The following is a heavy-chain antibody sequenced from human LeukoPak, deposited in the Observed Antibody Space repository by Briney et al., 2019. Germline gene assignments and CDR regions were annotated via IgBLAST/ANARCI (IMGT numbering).Heavy chain of an antibody. D-gene: IGHD2-15*01. CDR1: GGTFSSYA. V-gene: IGHV1-69*05. CDR2: IIPIFGTA. CDR3: ASASVAPGIRYYFDY. Sequence: GASVKVSCKASGGTFSSYAISWVRQAPGQGLEWMGGIIPIFGTANYAQKFQGRVTITTDESTSTAYMELSSLRSEDTAVYYCASASVAPGIRYYFDYWGQGTLVTISS. J-gene: IGHJ4*02.